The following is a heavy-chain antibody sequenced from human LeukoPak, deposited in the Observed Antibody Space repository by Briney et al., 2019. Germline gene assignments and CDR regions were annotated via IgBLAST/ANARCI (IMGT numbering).Heavy chain of an antibody. J-gene: IGHJ4*02. D-gene: IGHD6-19*01. Sequence: GGSLRLSFSASGFTFSSYAMHWVRQAPGKGLEYVSAISSNGGSTYYADSVKGRFTISRDNSKNTLYLQMSSLRAEDTAVYYCVKDLYLSGWSSYFDYWGQGTLVTVSS. CDR3: VKDLYLSGWSSYFDY. CDR2: ISSNGGST. CDR1: GFTFSSYA. V-gene: IGHV3-64D*06.